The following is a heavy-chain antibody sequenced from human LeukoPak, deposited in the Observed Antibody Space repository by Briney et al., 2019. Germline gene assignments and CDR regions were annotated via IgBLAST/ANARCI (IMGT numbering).Heavy chain of an antibody. CDR3: AREYDSSGTRVFDY. CDR1: GGTFSSYA. V-gene: IGHV1-69*06. Sequence: ASVKVSCKASGGTFSSYAISWVRQAPGQGLEWMGGIIPIFGTANYAQKFQGRVTITADKSTSTAYMELSSLRSEDTAVYYCAREYDSSGTRVFDYWGQGTLVTVSS. CDR2: IIPIFGTA. D-gene: IGHD3-22*01. J-gene: IGHJ4*02.